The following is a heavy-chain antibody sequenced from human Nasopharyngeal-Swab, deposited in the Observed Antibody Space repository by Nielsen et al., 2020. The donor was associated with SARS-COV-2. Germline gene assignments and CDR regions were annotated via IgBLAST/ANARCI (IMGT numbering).Heavy chain of an antibody. J-gene: IGHJ4*02. CDR2: INHSGST. V-gene: IGHV4-34*01. Sequence: WIHQPPGKGLEWIGEINHSGSTNYNPSLKSRVTISVDTSKNQFSLKLSSVTAADTAVYYCARGYYDILTGYYKSFNFDYWGQGTLVTVSS. CDR3: ARGYYDILTGYYKSFNFDY. D-gene: IGHD3-9*01.